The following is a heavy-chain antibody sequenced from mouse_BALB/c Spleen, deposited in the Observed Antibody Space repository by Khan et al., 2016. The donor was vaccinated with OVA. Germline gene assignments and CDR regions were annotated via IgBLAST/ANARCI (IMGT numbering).Heavy chain of an antibody. CDR1: GYTFTSYD. V-gene: IGHV1-85*01. D-gene: IGHD2-14*01. Sequence: QVQLQQSGAELVKPGASVKLSCKASGYTFTSYDINWVRQRPEQGLEWIGWLFPGDGSTKYNEKFKGKATLTTDKSYSTAYMQLNRLTSEDSAVYFVARGGYGGFAYWGQETLVTVSS. CDR3: ARGGYGGFAY. J-gene: IGHJ3*01. CDR2: LFPGDGST.